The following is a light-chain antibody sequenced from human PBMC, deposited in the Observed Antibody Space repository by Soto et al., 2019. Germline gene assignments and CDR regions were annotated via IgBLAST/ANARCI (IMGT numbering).Light chain of an antibody. CDR1: SSDVGGYDF. V-gene: IGLV2-8*01. J-gene: IGLJ1*01. Sequence: QSALTQPPSASGSPGQSVTISCTGTSSDVGGYDFVSWYQQHPGKAPKLMIYEVGGRPSGVPDRFSGSKSGNTASLTVSGLQAEDEADYYCFSYAGNNNDVFGTGTKLTVL. CDR2: EVG. CDR3: FSYAGNNNDV.